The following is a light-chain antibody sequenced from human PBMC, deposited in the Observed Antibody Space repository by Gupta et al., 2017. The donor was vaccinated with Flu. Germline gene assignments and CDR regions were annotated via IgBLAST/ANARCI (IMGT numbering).Light chain of an antibody. CDR3: LQANSFPLT. CDR2: AAS. Sequence: DIQMTQSPSTVSASVGDRVTITCRARQNIGSWVAWYQQKPGKAPKVLIHAASTLETGVTSRFSGSGYGTDFTLTISRLQPEDFATYFCLQANSFPLTFGGGTKVEMK. J-gene: IGKJ4*01. CDR1: QNIGSW. V-gene: IGKV1-12*01.